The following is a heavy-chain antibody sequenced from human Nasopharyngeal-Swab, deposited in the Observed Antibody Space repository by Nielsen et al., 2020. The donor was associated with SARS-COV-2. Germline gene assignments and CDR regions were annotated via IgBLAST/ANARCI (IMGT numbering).Heavy chain of an antibody. CDR1: GGSFSGYY. CDR2: INHSGST. D-gene: IGHD5-18*01. J-gene: IGHJ4*02. Sequence: SQTLSLTCAVYGGSFSGYYWSWIRHPAGKGLEWSGEINHSGSTNYNPSLKSRVTISVDTSKNQFSLKLSSVTAADTAVYYCARGGGYSYGAIDYWGQGTLVTVSS. CDR3: ARGGGYSYGAIDY. V-gene: IGHV4-34*01.